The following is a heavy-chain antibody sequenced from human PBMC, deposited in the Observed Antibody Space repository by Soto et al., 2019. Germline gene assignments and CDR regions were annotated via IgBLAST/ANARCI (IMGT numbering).Heavy chain of an antibody. CDR2: MSYDGSNE. J-gene: IGHJ4*02. CDR1: GFTFSHYA. V-gene: IGHV3-30*18. CDR3: AQDGEHCFDS. D-gene: IGHD3-10*01. Sequence: QVQLVESGGGVVQPGRSLRLSCAASGFTFSHYAMHWVRQAPGKGLEWVALMSYDGSNEYYADYVKGRFTITKDNSKNTLYLQRISFRDEDTSVYYCAQDGEHCFDSWGRGTLVTVSS.